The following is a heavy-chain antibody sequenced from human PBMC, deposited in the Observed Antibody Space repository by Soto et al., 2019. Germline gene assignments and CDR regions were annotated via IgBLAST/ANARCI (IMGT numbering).Heavy chain of an antibody. CDR3: ARALGSITIFGVVIRPVDY. Sequence: QVQLQESGPGLVKPSQTLSLTCTVSGGSISSGGYYWSWIRQHPGKGLEWIGYIYYSGSTYYNPSLKSRVTISVDTSKNQFSLKVSSVTAADTAVYYCARALGSITIFGVVIRPVDYWGQGTLVTVSS. V-gene: IGHV4-31*03. CDR2: IYYSGST. D-gene: IGHD3-3*01. CDR1: GGSISSGGYY. J-gene: IGHJ4*02.